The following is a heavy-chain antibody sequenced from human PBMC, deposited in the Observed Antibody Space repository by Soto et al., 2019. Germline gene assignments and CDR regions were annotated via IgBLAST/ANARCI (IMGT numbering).Heavy chain of an antibody. Sequence: ASETLSLTCTVSGGSISSSSYYWGWIRQPPGKGLEWIGSIYYSGSTYYNPSLKSRVTISVDTSKNQFSLKLSSVTAADTAVYYCARHQGDDYYYYYYGMDVWGQGTTVTVSS. CDR3: ARHQGDDYYYYYYGMDV. V-gene: IGHV4-39*01. CDR1: GGSISSSSYY. J-gene: IGHJ6*02. CDR2: IYYSGST. D-gene: IGHD3-16*01.